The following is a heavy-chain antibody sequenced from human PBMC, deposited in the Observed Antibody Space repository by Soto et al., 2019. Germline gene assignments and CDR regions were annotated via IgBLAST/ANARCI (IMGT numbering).Heavy chain of an antibody. CDR2: ISTYNGNT. CDR1: GYSFTTSG. J-gene: IGHJ4*02. Sequence: QAQLVQSGAEVKEPGASVKVSCKASGYSFTTSGITWVRQAPGQGLEWMGWISTYNGNTNYAQKLQDRVTLTTDTSTSTAYMELRSLRSDDMAVYYCARRFYGDYDYWGQATLVTVSS. D-gene: IGHD4-17*01. V-gene: IGHV1-18*03. CDR3: ARRFYGDYDY.